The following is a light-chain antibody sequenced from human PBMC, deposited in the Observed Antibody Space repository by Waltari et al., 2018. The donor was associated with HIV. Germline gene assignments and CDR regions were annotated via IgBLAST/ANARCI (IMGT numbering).Light chain of an antibody. V-gene: IGLV2-8*01. CDR1: SSDVGAYNY. Sequence: QSALTQPPSASGSPGQSVTISCTGTSSDVGAYNYVSWYQQHPGKAPKRMIYEVSTRPAGVPDRFSGSKAGTAACRTFSGLQAEDEADYFCSSYAGSNNLVVFGGGTKLTVL. CDR2: EVS. J-gene: IGLJ2*01. CDR3: SSYAGSNNLVV.